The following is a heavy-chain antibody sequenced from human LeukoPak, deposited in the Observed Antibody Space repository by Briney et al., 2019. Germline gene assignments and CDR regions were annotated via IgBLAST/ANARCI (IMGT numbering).Heavy chain of an antibody. J-gene: IGHJ4*02. CDR2: ISSSSSYI. CDR1: GFTFSSYS. D-gene: IGHD1-26*01. V-gene: IGHV3-21*01. CDR3: ARVWSSVGAYTLDY. Sequence: PGGSLRLSCAASGFTFSSYSMNWVSAAPGEGLECVSSISSSSSYIYYADSVKGRFTISRDNVKNSMYLQMNSLRAEDTAVYYCARVWSSVGAYTLDYWGQGTLVTVSS.